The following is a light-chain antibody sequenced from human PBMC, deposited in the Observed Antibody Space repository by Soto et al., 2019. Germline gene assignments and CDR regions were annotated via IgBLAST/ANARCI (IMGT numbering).Light chain of an antibody. J-gene: IGKJ4*01. CDR1: QSVSSN. CDR3: QQYNNWPPLT. V-gene: IGKV3-15*01. Sequence: EIVMTQSPDTLSVSPGERATLSCRASQSVSSNLAWYQQKPGQAPRLLIFGASSRATGIPARFSGSGSGTEFTLTLRSLQSEDFAVYYCQQYNNWPPLTFGGGTKVEIK. CDR2: GAS.